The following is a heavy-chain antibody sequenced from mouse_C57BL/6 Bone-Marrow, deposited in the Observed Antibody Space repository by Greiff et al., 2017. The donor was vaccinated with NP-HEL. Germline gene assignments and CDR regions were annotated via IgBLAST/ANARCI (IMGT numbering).Heavy chain of an antibody. J-gene: IGHJ2*01. CDR3: TTRSTMVTFDY. CDR1: GFNIKDDY. D-gene: IGHD2-2*01. CDR2: IDPENGDT. V-gene: IGHV14-4*01. Sequence: EVQLQESGAELVRPGASVKLSCTASGFNIKDDYMHWVKQRPEQGLEWIGWIDPENGDTEYASKFQGKATITADTSSNTAYLQLSSLTSEDTAVYYCTTRSTMVTFDYWGQGTTLTVSS.